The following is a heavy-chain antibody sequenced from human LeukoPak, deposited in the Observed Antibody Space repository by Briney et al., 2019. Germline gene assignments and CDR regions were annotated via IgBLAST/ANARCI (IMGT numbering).Heavy chain of an antibody. Sequence: QPGGSLRLSCAASGFTFSGSAMHWVRQASGKWLEWVARIRSKANSYATAYAASVKGRFTISRDDSKNTAYLQMNSLKTEDTAVYYCTRYTSIAAAGNGYWGQGTLVTVSS. CDR3: TRYTSIAAAGNGY. CDR2: IRSKANSYAT. CDR1: GFTFSGSA. V-gene: IGHV3-73*01. D-gene: IGHD6-13*01. J-gene: IGHJ4*02.